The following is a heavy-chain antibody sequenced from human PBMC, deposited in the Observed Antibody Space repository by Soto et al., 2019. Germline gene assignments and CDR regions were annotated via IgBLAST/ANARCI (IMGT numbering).Heavy chain of an antibody. J-gene: IGHJ3*02. D-gene: IGHD2-15*01. V-gene: IGHV3-30*18. Sequence: GSLRLSCAASGFTFSSYVMHWVRQAPGKGLEWVAVISYDGSNKYYADSVKGRFTISRDNSKNTLYLQMNSLRAEDTAVYYCAKGGYCSGGSCLFAFDIWGQGTMVTVSS. CDR3: AKGGYCSGGSCLFAFDI. CDR1: GFTFSSYV. CDR2: ISYDGSNK.